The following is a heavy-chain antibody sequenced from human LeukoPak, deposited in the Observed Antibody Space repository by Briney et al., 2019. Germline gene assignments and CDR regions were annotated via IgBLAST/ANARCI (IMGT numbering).Heavy chain of an antibody. J-gene: IGHJ6*02. CDR1: GFTFGDHA. CDR2: IRSKTYGGTT. CDR3: TRGPIQLWLYHGMDV. D-gene: IGHD5-18*01. Sequence: GRFLRLSCTVSGFTFGDHAMSWVRQAPGKGLEWVGFIRSKTYGGTTEYAASVKGRFIISRDDSTSIAYLQMNSLKTEDTAVYYCTRGPIQLWLYHGMDVWGQGTTVTVSS. V-gene: IGHV3-49*04.